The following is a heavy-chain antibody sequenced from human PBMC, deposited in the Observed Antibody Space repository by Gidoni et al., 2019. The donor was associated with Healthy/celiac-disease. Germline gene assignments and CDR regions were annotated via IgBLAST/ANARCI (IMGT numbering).Heavy chain of an antibody. CDR2: MNPNSGNT. D-gene: IGHD6-6*01. CDR3: ARDFGSSSSDFDF. CDR1: GYTFTSYD. Sequence: QVQLVQSGAEVKKPGDSVKVSCKAAGYTFTSYDIHWVRQATGQGLAWMGWMNPNSGNTGYAQKFQGRVTMTRNTSISTDYMELSSLRSEDAAVYYCARDFGSSSSDFDFWGQGTLVTVSS. J-gene: IGHJ4*02. V-gene: IGHV1-8*01.